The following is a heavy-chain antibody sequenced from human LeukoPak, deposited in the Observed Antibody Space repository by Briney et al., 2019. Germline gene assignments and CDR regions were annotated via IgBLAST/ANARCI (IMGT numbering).Heavy chain of an antibody. Sequence: ASVKVSCKASGYTFTSYYMHWVRQAPGQGLEWMGWISAYNGNTNYAQKLQGRVTMTTDTSTSTAYMELRSLRSDDTAVYYCARDPGSYYDSSGYYWSPPYFDYWGQGTLVTVSS. CDR3: ARDPGSYYDSSGYYWSPPYFDY. V-gene: IGHV1-18*04. D-gene: IGHD3-22*01. CDR1: GYTFTSYY. J-gene: IGHJ4*02. CDR2: ISAYNGNT.